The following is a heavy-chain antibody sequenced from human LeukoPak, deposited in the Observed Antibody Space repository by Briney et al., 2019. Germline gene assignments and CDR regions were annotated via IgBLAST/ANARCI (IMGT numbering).Heavy chain of an antibody. V-gene: IGHV3-48*02. D-gene: IGHD2-2*01. CDR1: GFTFSSCS. Sequence: GGSLRLSCAASGFTFSSCSMNWVRQTPGKGLEWVSYISSSSSTIYYADSVKGRFTISRDNAKNSLYLQMNSLRDEDTAVYYCASCPAAYTEFDYWGQGTLVTVSS. CDR2: ISSSSSTI. J-gene: IGHJ4*02. CDR3: ASCPAAYTEFDY.